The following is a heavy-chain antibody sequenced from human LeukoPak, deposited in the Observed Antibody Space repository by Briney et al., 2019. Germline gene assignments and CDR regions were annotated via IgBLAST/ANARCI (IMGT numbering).Heavy chain of an antibody. CDR2: MSFDGSNK. CDR1: GFTFSSYG. Sequence: GRSLRLSCAASGFTFSSYGLHWVRQAPGKGLEWVAGMSFDGSNKYYADSVQGRFSISRDNSKNTLFLQMDSLRPEDTAVYFCAKDTLSVSVTYHGMDVWGQGTTVVVSS. V-gene: IGHV3-30*18. J-gene: IGHJ6*02. D-gene: IGHD6-19*01. CDR3: AKDTLSVSVTYHGMDV.